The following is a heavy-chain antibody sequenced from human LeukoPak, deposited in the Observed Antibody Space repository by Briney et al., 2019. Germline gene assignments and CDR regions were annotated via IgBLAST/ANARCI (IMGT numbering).Heavy chain of an antibody. J-gene: IGHJ6*02. D-gene: IGHD3-9*01. V-gene: IGHV4-4*07. CDR1: GGSISSYY. Sequence: SETLSLTCTDSGGSISSYYWSWIRQPAGKGLEWIGRIYTSGSTNYNPSLKSRVTMSVDTSKNQFSLKLSSVTAADTAVYYCARGGVAYDILTGYNYYYGMDVWGQGTTVTVSS. CDR2: IYTSGST. CDR3: ARGGVAYDILTGYNYYYGMDV.